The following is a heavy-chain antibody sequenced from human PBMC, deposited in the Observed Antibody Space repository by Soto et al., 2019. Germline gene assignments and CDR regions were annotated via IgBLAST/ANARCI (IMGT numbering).Heavy chain of an antibody. CDR1: GFAFSSSA. CDR2: LSGSGATT. V-gene: IGHV3-23*01. Sequence: VQLLESGGGLVQPGGSLRLACAASGFAFSSSAMTWVRQAPGKGLEWVSALSGSGATTYYADAVKGRFTISRDNSKNTLSLEMNSLRAEDTAVYYCAKPPESSSTFYYYGLDVWVQGTTVTVSS. D-gene: IGHD2-2*01. J-gene: IGHJ6*02. CDR3: AKPPESSSTFYYYGLDV.